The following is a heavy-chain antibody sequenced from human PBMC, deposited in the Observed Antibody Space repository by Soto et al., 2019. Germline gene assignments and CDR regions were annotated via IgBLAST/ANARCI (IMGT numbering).Heavy chain of an antibody. J-gene: IGHJ1*01. CDR1: GGTFRGYA. D-gene: IGHD1-20*01. CDR3: ARDPSSITGTTSSEDFQH. Sequence: QAQLMQSGAEVKKPGSSVKVSCKDSGGTFRGYAINWVRQAPGQGLEWMGGIIPLLGITDYGQKFQGRITIAADASTGTAYMDLRGLRSDDTAVYYGARDPSSITGTTSSEDFQHWGQGTLVSVSS. V-gene: IGHV1-69*01. CDR2: IIPLLGIT.